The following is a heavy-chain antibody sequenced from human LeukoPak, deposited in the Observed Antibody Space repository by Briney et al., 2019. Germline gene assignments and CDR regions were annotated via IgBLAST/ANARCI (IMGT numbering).Heavy chain of an antibody. D-gene: IGHD3/OR15-3a*01. CDR3: VRDETLWTLDW. V-gene: IGHV3-74*03. CDR2: INERGTDS. J-gene: IGHJ4*02. CDR1: GFTFSGHW. Sequence: GGSLRLSCAASGFTFSGHWIHWVRQAPGMGLVWVSRINERGTDSMYAESVKGRFTISRDNAKNTVYLQMNSLRVEDTAVYHCVRDETLWTLDWWGQGTLVSVSS.